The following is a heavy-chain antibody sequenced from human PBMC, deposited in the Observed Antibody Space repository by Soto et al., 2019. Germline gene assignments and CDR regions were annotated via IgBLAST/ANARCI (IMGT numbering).Heavy chain of an antibody. J-gene: IGHJ5*02. Sequence: PSETLSLTCIVSGGSISSGGYYWSWIRQHPGKGLEWIGYIYYSGSTYYNPSLKSRVTISVDTSKNQFSLKLSSVTAADTAVYYCARDIYSNYDNWFDPWGQGTLVTVSS. V-gene: IGHV4-31*03. D-gene: IGHD4-4*01. CDR1: GGSISSGGYY. CDR2: IYYSGST. CDR3: ARDIYSNYDNWFDP.